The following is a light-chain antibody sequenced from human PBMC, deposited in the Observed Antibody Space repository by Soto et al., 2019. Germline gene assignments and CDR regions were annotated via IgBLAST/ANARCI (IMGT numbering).Light chain of an antibody. V-gene: IGKV3-15*01. CDR3: QQYNNWPPWT. CDR2: GAS. CDR1: QSVSSN. J-gene: IGKJ1*01. Sequence: EIVMTQSPATLSVSPGERATLSCRASQSVSSNLAWYQRKPGQAPRLLIYGASTRATSIPARFSGSGSGTEFTLTISSLQSEDIAVYYCQQYNNWPPWTFGQGTKVDIK.